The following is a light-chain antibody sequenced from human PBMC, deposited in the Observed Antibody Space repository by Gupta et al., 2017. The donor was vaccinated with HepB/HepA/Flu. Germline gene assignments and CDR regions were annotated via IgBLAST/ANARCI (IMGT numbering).Light chain of an antibody. V-gene: IGLV8-61*01. Sequence: QTVVTQEPSFSVSPGGTVTLTCGLSSGSVSTTYFPSWYQQTPGQAPRTLIYNTNTRSSGVPGRCSGSILGNKAALTITGAQADDESDYYCMLYMDSDMGVFGGGTKLTVL. CDR3: MLYMDSDMGV. J-gene: IGLJ2*01. CDR1: SGSVSTTYF. CDR2: NTN.